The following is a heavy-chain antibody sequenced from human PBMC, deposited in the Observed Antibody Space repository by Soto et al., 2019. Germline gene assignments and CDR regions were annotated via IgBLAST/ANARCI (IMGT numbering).Heavy chain of an antibody. V-gene: IGHV1-3*01. CDR1: GYTFTSYA. Sequence: QVPLVQSGAEVKKPGASVKVSCKASGYTFTSYAMHWVRQAPGHRLEWMGWINAGNGNTKYSQKFQGRVTITRDTSASTAYMELSSLRSDDTAVYYCARDISDYGDYDYWGQGTLVTVSS. CDR3: ARDISDYGDYDY. CDR2: INAGNGNT. J-gene: IGHJ4*02. D-gene: IGHD4-17*01.